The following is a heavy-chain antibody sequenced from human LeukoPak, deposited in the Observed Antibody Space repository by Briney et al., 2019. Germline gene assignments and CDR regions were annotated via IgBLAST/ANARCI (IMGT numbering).Heavy chain of an antibody. J-gene: IGHJ4*02. D-gene: IGHD6-19*01. V-gene: IGHV3-30*18. CDR1: GFTFSSYG. CDR3: AKSSSGWSGYFDY. CDR2: ISYDGSNK. Sequence: GRSLRLSCAASGFTFSSYGMHWVRQAPGKGLEWVAVISYDGSNKYYADSVKGRFTISRDNSKNTLYLQMNSLRAEDTAVYYCAKSSSGWSGYFDYWGQGTLVTVPS.